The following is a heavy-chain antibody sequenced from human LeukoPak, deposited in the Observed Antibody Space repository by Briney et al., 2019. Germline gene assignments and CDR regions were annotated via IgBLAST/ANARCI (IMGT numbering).Heavy chain of an antibody. CDR1: GFTFSRYG. CDR3: AKGFCTGTSCYSGLD. J-gene: IGHJ4*02. CDR2: IRQDGSTE. D-gene: IGHD2-2*01. V-gene: IGHV3-30*02. Sequence: PGGSLRLSCAASGFTFSRYGMHWDRQAPRTGLEWVTFIRQDGSTEYYTDSVKGRFTISRDNYKNTLYLQMNSLSVEDTAVYYCAKGFCTGTSCYSGLDWGQGTLVTVSS.